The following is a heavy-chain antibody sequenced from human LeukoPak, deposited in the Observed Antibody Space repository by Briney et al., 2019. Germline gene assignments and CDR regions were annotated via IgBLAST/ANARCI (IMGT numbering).Heavy chain of an antibody. CDR1: GGSISSGSYY. J-gene: IGHJ6*03. CDR2: IYTSGST. D-gene: IGHD2/OR15-2a*01. V-gene: IGHV4-61*02. CDR3: ARGPGNSRYYYYYYMDV. Sequence: SQTLSLTCTVSGGSISSGSYYWSWIRQPAGKGLEWIGRIYTSGSTNYNPSLKSRVTISVDTSKNQFSLKLSSVTAADTAVYYCARGPGNSRYYYYYYMDVWGKGTTVTVSS.